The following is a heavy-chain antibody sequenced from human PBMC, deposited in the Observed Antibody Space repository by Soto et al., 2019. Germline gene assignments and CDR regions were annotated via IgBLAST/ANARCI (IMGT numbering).Heavy chain of an antibody. CDR2: IYYSGST. Sequence: PPTLPHLTTVSAGLPSPGANLLCRLLLPKGKGLEWIGSIYYSGSTYYNPSLKSRVTISVDTSKNQFSLKLSSVTAADTAVYYCACIFSGGYGYGFYYYGMDVWGQGTTVT. CDR3: ACIFSGGYGYGFYYYGMDV. CDR1: AGLPSPGANL. D-gene: IGHD5-18*01. J-gene: IGHJ6*02. V-gene: IGHV4-39*01.